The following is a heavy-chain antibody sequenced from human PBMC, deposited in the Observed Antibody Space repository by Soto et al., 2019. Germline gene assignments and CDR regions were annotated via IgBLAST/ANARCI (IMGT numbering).Heavy chain of an antibody. V-gene: IGHV3-23*01. CDR3: AKGRAIIVYGVDILFDY. J-gene: IGHJ4*01. D-gene: IGHD3-3*02. CDR1: GFSFSDYA. CDR2: ISGSGDNT. Sequence: GGSLRLSCKASGFSFSDYAMTWVRQAPGKGLEWVSVISGSGDNTFYAASVKGRFAISRDNSKNVLYLQMNSLSADDAAVYFCAKGRAIIVYGVDILFDYWGLGTLVTVSS.